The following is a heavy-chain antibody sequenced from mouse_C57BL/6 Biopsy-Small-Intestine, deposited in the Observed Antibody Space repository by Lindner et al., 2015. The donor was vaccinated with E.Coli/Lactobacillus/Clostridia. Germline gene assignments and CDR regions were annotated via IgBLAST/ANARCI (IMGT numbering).Heavy chain of an antibody. D-gene: IGHD3-2*02. CDR1: GYAFSSYW. CDR2: LYPGDGGF. J-gene: IGHJ3*01. Sequence: VQLQESGAELVKPGASVKISCKTSGYAFSSYWMNWVKQRPGRGLEWIGQLYPGDGGFNYNGKFKGKATLTADKSSKTAYMQLSSLTSEDSAVYFCARKDNSGPFAYWGQGTLVAVSA. CDR3: ARKDNSGPFAY. V-gene: IGHV1-80*01.